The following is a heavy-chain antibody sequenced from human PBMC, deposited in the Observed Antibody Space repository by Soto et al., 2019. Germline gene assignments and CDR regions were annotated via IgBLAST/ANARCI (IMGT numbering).Heavy chain of an antibody. J-gene: IGHJ4*02. D-gene: IGHD2-2*01. V-gene: IGHV4-30-4*01. Sequence: QVQLQESGPGLVKPSQTLSLTCTVSGGSISSGDYYWSWIRQPPGKGLEWIGYIYYSGSTYYNPSLKSRVTISVDTSKNPFSLKLTSVTAADTAVYYCARAPQSSTSCYFPYWGQGTLVTVSS. CDR3: ARAPQSSTSCYFPY. CDR1: GGSISSGDYY. CDR2: IYYSGST.